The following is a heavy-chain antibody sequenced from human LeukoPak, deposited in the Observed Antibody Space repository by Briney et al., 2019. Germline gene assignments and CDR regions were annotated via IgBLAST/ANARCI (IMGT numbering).Heavy chain of an antibody. CDR2: INAGNGNT. Sequence: ASVKVSCKASGYTFTSYAMHWVRQAPGQRLEWMGWINAGNGNTKYSQKFQGRVTITRDTSASTAYMELSSLRSEDTAVYYCARDGEYSGCALDYWGQGTLVTVSS. D-gene: IGHD5-12*01. V-gene: IGHV1-3*01. CDR3: ARDGEYSGCALDY. J-gene: IGHJ4*02. CDR1: GYTFTSYA.